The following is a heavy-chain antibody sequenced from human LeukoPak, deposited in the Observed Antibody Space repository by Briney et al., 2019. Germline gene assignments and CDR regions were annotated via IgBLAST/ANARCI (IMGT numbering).Heavy chain of an antibody. CDR2: INHSGST. J-gene: IGHJ1*01. CDR1: GGSFSGYQ. V-gene: IGHV4-34*01. Sequence: SETLSLTCAVYGGSFSGYQWSWIRQPPGKGLEWIGEINHSGSTNYNPSLKSRVTISVDTSKNQFSLKLSSVTAADTAVYYCARHAPPNYDILTGYYLSAEYFQHWGQGTLVTVSS. CDR3: ARHAPPNYDILTGYYLSAEYFQH. D-gene: IGHD3-9*01.